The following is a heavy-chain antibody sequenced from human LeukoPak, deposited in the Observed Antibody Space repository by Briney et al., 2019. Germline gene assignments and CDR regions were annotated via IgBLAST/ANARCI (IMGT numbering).Heavy chain of an antibody. CDR2: INSDGSNT. CDR1: GFTFSSYS. D-gene: IGHD3-22*01. V-gene: IGHV3-74*01. J-gene: IGHJ4*02. Sequence: GGSLRLSCAASGFTFSSYSMNWVRQAPGKGLEWVSRINSDGSNTTYADSVKGRFTISRDNAKNTLYVEMNSLRAEDTAVYYCHTYYYDSSGSRYFDYWGQGTLVTVSS. CDR3: HTYYYDSSGSRYFDY.